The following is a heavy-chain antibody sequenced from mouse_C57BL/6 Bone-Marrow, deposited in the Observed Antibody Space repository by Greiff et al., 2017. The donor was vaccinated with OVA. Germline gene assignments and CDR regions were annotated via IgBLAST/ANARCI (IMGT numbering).Heavy chain of an antibody. CDR1: GFTFSDYG. V-gene: IGHV5-17*01. J-gene: IGHJ1*03. Sequence: EVHLVESGGGLVKPGGSLKLSCAASGFTFSDYGMHWVRQAPEKGLEWVAYISSGSSTIYYADTVKGRFTISRDNAKNTLFLQMTSLRSEDTAMYYSARINYWYVDVWGTGTTVTVSS. CDR3: ARINYWYVDV. CDR2: ISSGSSTI.